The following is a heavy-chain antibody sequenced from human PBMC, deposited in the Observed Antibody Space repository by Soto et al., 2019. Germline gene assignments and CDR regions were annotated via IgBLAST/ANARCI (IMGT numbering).Heavy chain of an antibody. Sequence: RESLKISCKASGYSFTNFWIGWVRQMPGKGLEWMGIINPRDSDTRYSPSFQGRVTISADKSISTAYLQWSSLKASDTAIYYCAGPLGLVEGYSCPTMDGWGRGTTVTVSS. D-gene: IGHD3-9*01. CDR3: AGPLGLVEGYSCPTMDG. V-gene: IGHV5-51*01. CDR1: GYSFTNFW. CDR2: INPRDSDT. J-gene: IGHJ6*04.